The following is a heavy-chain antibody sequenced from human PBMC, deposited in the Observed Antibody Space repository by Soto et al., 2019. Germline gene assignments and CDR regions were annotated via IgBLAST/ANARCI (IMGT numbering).Heavy chain of an antibody. J-gene: IGHJ4*02. V-gene: IGHV3-23*01. D-gene: IGHD2-2*01. CDR2: ITASGEKL. CDR1: GFSLSSYA. Sequence: EVQLLESGGGLVQTGGSLRLSCAASGFSLSSYAMTWVRQAPGKGLEWVSGITASGEKLYYADSVKGRFTVSRDNSKNTLYLQRHRLRADDTAVYYCARDCSISSCSVWAYWGQGTLVTVAS. CDR3: ARDCSISSCSVWAY.